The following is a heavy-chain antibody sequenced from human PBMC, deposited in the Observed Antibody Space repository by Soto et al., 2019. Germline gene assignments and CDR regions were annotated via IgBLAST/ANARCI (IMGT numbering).Heavy chain of an antibody. J-gene: IGHJ4*02. CDR1: DDSISSYY. CDR2: VFYRGGT. CDR3: AGAFSGSGSYYFDY. D-gene: IGHD3-10*01. V-gene: IGHV4-59*12. Sequence: SETLSLTCSVSDDSISSYYWSWIRQPPGKGLQWIGYVFYRGGTNYSPSLKSRVTISLDTSKNQFSLNLNSVTAADTAVYYCAGAFSGSGSYYFDYWARGTLVTVSS.